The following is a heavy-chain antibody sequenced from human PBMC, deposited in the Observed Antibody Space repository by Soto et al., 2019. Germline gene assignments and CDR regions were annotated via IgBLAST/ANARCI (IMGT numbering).Heavy chain of an antibody. V-gene: IGHV4-34*01. CDR1: GGSFGGYY. D-gene: IGHD3-9*01. CDR3: ARESHDILTGPPWVWYFDL. Sequence: QVQLQQWGAGPLRPLETLSLTCGVSGGSFGGYYWAWIRQSPGKGLEWIGEINDRGSINYNPSLKSRVSISVDTSKNHYSLNLRSVTAADTAVYYCARESHDILTGPPWVWYFDLWGRGTLFTVSS. CDR2: INDRGSI. J-gene: IGHJ2*01.